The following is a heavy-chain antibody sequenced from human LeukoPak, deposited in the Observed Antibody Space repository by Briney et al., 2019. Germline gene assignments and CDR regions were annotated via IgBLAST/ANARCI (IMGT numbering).Heavy chain of an antibody. V-gene: IGHV3-30*01. CDR2: ISYDGSNR. CDR3: AREAARYDAFDI. Sequence: GRSLRLSCAASGFTFRSYAMHGVRQAPGKGLEGVAVISYDGSNRYYADSVKGRFTISRDNSKNTLYLQMNSLRAEDTAVYYCAREAARYDAFDIWGQGTMVTVSS. J-gene: IGHJ3*02. D-gene: IGHD6-6*01. CDR1: GFTFRSYA.